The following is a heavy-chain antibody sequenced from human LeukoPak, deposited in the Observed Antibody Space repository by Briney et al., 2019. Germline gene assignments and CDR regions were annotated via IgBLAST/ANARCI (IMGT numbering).Heavy chain of an antibody. CDR2: IFFSGST. CDR1: GVSFSSHY. D-gene: IGHD3/OR15-3a*01. V-gene: IGHV4-59*11. CDR3: ATDRSGLYFFDY. Sequence: SETLSLTCTVSGVSFSSHYWTWLRRAPGKGLEWIGNIFFSGSTHYNPSLKSRVTISVDTSKSQVSLKLNSLTAADTAIYYCATDRSGLYFFDYWGQGTLVTVSS. J-gene: IGHJ4*02.